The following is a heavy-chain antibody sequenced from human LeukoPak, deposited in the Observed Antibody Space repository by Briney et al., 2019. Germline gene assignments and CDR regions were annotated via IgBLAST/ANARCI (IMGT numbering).Heavy chain of an antibody. CDR2: INGDATAT. CDR3: AKDKWWGASDH. CDR1: GFSFSAHW. Sequence: PGGSLRLSCAASGFSFSAHWMHWVRQAPGKGLVWVAQINGDATATNYAGSVKGRFTISRDNAKNTVHLQMSTLTAEDTAVYYCAKDKWWGASDHWGQGSLVTVSP. V-gene: IGHV3-74*01. J-gene: IGHJ4*02. D-gene: IGHD2-8*01.